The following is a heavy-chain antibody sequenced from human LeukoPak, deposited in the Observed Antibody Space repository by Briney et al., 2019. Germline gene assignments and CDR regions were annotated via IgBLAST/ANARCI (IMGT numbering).Heavy chain of an antibody. V-gene: IGHV1-18*01. D-gene: IGHD2-15*01. CDR2: ISAYNGNT. J-gene: IGHJ6*03. Sequence: ASVKVSCKASGYTFTSYGISWVRQAPGQGLEWMGWISAYNGNTNYAQKLQGRVTMTTDTSTSTAYMELRSLRSDDTAVYYCARASAVVAASFSGYYYYMDVWGKGTTVTVSS. CDR3: ARASAVVAASFSGYYYYMDV. CDR1: GYTFTSYG.